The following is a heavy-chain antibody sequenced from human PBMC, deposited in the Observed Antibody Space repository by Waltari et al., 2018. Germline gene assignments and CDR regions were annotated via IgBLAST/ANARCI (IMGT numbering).Heavy chain of an antibody. CDR2: RSYEGSNK. CDR1: GFTFSSYA. V-gene: IGHV3-30-3*01. J-gene: IGHJ4*02. Sequence: QVQLVESGGGVVQPGRSLSLSCAASGFTFSSYAMHWVRQAPGKGLEGVGVRSYEGSNKYYADSVKGRLTISRDNSKNTLYLQMNSLRAEDTAVYYCARGGYGDYWEKYFDYWGQGTLVTVSS. D-gene: IGHD4-17*01. CDR3: ARGGYGDYWEKYFDY.